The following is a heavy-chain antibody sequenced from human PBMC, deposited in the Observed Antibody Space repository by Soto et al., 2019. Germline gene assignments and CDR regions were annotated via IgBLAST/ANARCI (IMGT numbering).Heavy chain of an antibody. J-gene: IGHJ4*02. Sequence: SETLSLTCTLSGGAINDHYWSFIRQPPGKGLEWIGYIYYNGNTNYNPSLESRVAISVDRSRNQFSLRLTSLTAADTAVYYCARVRTGYFDYWGRGALVTVSS. CDR3: ARVRTGYFDY. CDR2: IYYNGNT. D-gene: IGHD3-9*01. V-gene: IGHV4-59*11. CDR1: GGAINDHY.